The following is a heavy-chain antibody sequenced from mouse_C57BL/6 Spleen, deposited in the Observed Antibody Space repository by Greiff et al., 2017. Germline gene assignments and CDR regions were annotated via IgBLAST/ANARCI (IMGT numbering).Heavy chain of an antibody. CDR2: IYPGSGST. V-gene: IGHV1-55*01. CDR1: GYTFTSYW. J-gene: IGHJ2*01. Sequence: VQLQQPGAELVKPGASVKMSCKASGYTFTSYWITWVKQRPGQGLEWIGDIYPGSGSTNYNEKFKGKATLTVDKSSSTAYMQLSSLTSEDSAVYDCANGDPVLDYWGQGTTLTVSS. CDR3: ANGDPVLDY. D-gene: IGHD4-1*01.